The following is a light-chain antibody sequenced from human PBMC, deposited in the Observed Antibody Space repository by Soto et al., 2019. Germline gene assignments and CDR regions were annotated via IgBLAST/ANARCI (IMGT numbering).Light chain of an antibody. CDR2: KAS. Sequence: DIQMTQSPSTLSASVGDRVTITCRASQSISSWLAWYQQKPGKAPNLLIYKASSLKSGVPSRFSGSGSGTEYPLTISSLQPDDFAAYFCQQSHTYPWTFGQRTKVEI. V-gene: IGKV1-5*03. J-gene: IGKJ1*01. CDR1: QSISSW. CDR3: QQSHTYPWT.